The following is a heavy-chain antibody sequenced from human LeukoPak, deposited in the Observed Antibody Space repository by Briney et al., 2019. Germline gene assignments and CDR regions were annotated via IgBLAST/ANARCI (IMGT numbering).Heavy chain of an antibody. Sequence: SVTVSCKASGYTFTGYYMHWVRQAPGQGLEWMGGIIPIFGTANYAQKFQGRVTITADESTSTAYMELSSLRSEDTAVYYCASRTYCSGGSCYGHFDYWGQGTLVTVSS. CDR1: GYTFTGYY. CDR3: ASRTYCSGGSCYGHFDY. V-gene: IGHV1-69*13. D-gene: IGHD2-15*01. J-gene: IGHJ4*02. CDR2: IIPIFGTA.